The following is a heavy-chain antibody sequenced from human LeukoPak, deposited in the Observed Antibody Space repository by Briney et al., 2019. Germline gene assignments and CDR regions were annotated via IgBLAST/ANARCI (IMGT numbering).Heavy chain of an antibody. V-gene: IGHV3-23*01. CDR2: ISGSGGST. D-gene: IGHD1-26*01. J-gene: IGHJ3*02. CDR1: GFTFSSYA. CDR3: AKLSLGSYIAHDAFDI. Sequence: GGSLRLSCAASGFTFSSYAMSWVRQAPGKGLEWVSAISGSGGSTHYADSVKGRFTISRDNSKNTLYLQMNSLRAEDTAVYYCAKLSLGSYIAHDAFDIWGQGTMVTVSS.